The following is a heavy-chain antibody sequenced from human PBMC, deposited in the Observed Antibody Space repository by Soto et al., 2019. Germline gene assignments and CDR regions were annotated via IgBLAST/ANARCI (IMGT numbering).Heavy chain of an antibody. CDR3: AAFRFCTSTSCFAEEGGY. J-gene: IGHJ4*02. V-gene: IGHV3-23*01. Sequence: EVQLLESGGGLVQPGGSLRLSCAASGFTFSSYAMSWVRQAPGKGLEWLSAISGSSGHTYYGDSVKGRFTISRDNSKNTLDLQMNSLRAEDTAVYYCAAFRFCTSTSCFAEEGGYWGQGTLVTVSS. D-gene: IGHD2-2*01. CDR2: ISGSSGHT. CDR1: GFTFSSYA.